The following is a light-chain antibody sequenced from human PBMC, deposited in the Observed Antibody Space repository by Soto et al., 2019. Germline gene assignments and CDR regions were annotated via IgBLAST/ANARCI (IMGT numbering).Light chain of an antibody. V-gene: IGLV2-14*01. Sequence: QSALTQPASVSGSPGQSITISCTGTSSDVGGYNYVSWYQQHPGKAPKLMIYDVTNRPSGVSNRFSGSKSGNTASLTISGLQAEDEADYYCSSYTSSSTPLVFCGGTQLTVL. CDR1: SSDVGGYNY. CDR2: DVT. J-gene: IGLJ3*02. CDR3: SSYTSSSTPLV.